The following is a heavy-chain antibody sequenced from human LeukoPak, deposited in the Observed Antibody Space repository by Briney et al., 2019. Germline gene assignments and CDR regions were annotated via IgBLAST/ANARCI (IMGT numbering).Heavy chain of an antibody. Sequence: GSLRLSCVASGFTFSKYGMHWVRQAPGKGLEWVALISYDGDDKYYADSVKGRFTVSRDISKNTLSLQMNALRTEDTAVYYCAKESVWFGDVLGGLDVWGQGTTVIVSS. D-gene: IGHD3-10*01. J-gene: IGHJ6*02. V-gene: IGHV3-30*18. CDR2: ISYDGDDK. CDR3: AKESVWFGDVLGGLDV. CDR1: GFTFSKYG.